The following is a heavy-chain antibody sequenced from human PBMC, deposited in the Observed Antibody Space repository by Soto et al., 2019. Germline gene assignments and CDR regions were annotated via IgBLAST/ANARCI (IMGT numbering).Heavy chain of an antibody. CDR1: GFTFSSYE. CDR2: ISSSGNTI. CDR3: ATYRWGSSIDY. J-gene: IGHJ4*02. D-gene: IGHD3-16*01. V-gene: IGHV3-48*03. Sequence: GGSLRLSCAASGFTFSSYEMNWVRQAPGKGLEWVSYISSSGNTIYYADSVKGRFTISRDNAKNSLYLQMNSLRAEDTAVYYCATYRWGSSIDYWGQGTLVTVSS.